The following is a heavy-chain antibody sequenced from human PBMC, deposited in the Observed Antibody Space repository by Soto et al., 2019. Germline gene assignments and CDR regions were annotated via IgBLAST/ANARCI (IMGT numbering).Heavy chain of an antibody. V-gene: IGHV2-5*02. CDR1: GFSLTTSGVG. CDR3: AHRDGFGEFDS. D-gene: IGHD3-10*01. J-gene: IGHJ5*01. CDR2: IYWDDDK. Sequence: QITLKESGPTLVKPTQTLTLTCTFSGFSLTTSGVGVGWIRQPPGKALEWLALIYWDDDKRYSPSLKRRLTITKETSRNQVVPTMTHMDPVDTATYFCAHRDGFGEFDSWGRGTLVTVSS.